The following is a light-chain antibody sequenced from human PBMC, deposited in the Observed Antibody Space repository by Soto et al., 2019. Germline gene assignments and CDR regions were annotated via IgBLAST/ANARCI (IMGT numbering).Light chain of an antibody. V-gene: IGKV3-20*01. CDR3: HQYNNWPPWT. CDR2: DAS. J-gene: IGKJ1*01. Sequence: EIVLTQSPGTLSLSPGDRATLSCRASQSVSSTYLAWYQQKPGQAPRLLIYDASSRATGIPDRFSGSGSGTDFTLTISRLEPEDFAVYYCHQYNNWPPWTFGPGTKVEIK. CDR1: QSVSSTY.